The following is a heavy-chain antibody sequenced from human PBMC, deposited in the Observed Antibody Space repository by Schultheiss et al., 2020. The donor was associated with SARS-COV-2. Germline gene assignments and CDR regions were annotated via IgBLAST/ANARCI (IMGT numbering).Heavy chain of an antibody. V-gene: IGHV5-51*01. J-gene: IGHJ6*02. D-gene: IGHD6-13*01. CDR2: IYPGDSDT. Sequence: GGSLRLSCKGSGYSFTSYWIGWVRQMPGKGLEWMGIIYPGDSDTRYSPSFQGQVTISADKSISTAYLQWSSLKASDTAMYYCARRASSWAQSGSGHYYYGMDVWGQGTTVTVSS. CDR1: GYSFTSYW. CDR3: ARRASSWAQSGSGHYYYGMDV.